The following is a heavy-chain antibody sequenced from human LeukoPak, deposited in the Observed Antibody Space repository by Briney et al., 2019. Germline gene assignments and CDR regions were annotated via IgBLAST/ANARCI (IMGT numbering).Heavy chain of an antibody. CDR3: ARDRCSGGSCYGYYYGMDV. Sequence: GGSLRLSCEGSGFAFNVFGMHWIRQAPGKGLEWVAVISYDGSNKYYADSVKGRFTISRDNSKNTLYLQMNSLRAEDTAVYYCARDRCSGGSCYGYYYGMDVWGQGTTVTVSS. CDR1: GFAFNVFG. D-gene: IGHD2-15*01. CDR2: ISYDGSNK. J-gene: IGHJ6*02. V-gene: IGHV3-30*19.